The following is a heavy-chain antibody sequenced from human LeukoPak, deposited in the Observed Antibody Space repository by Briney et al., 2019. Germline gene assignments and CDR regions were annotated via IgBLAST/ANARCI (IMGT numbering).Heavy chain of an antibody. CDR2: INPGDGST. V-gene: IGHV1-46*01. D-gene: IGHD5-18*01. Sequence: ASVKVSCKASGYTFTTYYIHWVRQAPGQGLEWMGVINPGDGSTNYEQKFQGRVTMTRDTSTTTVYMEVSSLRSDDTAVYYCARKIISDTYGSFLAYWGQGTLVTVSS. CDR3: ARKIISDTYGSFLAY. J-gene: IGHJ4*02. CDR1: GYTFTTYY.